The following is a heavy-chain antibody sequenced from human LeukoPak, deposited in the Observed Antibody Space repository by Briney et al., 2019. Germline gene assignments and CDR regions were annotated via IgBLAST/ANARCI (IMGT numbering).Heavy chain of an antibody. CDR2: IIPIFGTA. J-gene: IGHJ4*02. CDR3: VYGDYLYYFDY. CDR1: GGTFSSYA. Sequence: SVKVSCKASGGTFSSYAISWVRQAPGQGLEWMGGIIPIFGTANYAQKFQGRVTITTDESTSTAYMELSSLRSEDTAVYYWVYGDYLYYFDYWGQGTLVTVSS. D-gene: IGHD4-17*01. V-gene: IGHV1-69*05.